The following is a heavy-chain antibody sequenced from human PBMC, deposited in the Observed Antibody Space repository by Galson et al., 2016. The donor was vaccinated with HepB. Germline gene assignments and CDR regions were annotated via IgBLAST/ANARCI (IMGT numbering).Heavy chain of an antibody. CDR2: ISWNGGST. J-gene: IGHJ6*02. Sequence: SLRLSCAASGFTFDDYGMHWVRQAPGKGLEWVSGISWNGGSTGHADWVKGRFTISSDNAKNSLSLQMNSLRADDTTLYYGAKGRGFYYYGMDVWGQGTTVTVSS. CDR1: GFTFDDYG. V-gene: IGHV3-9*01. CDR3: AKGRGFYYYGMDV.